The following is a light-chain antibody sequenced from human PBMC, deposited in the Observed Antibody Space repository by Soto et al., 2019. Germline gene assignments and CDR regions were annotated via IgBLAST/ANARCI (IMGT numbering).Light chain of an antibody. CDR1: QSISSC. CDR2: DAS. J-gene: IGKJ3*01. CDR3: QQYYSYPQT. V-gene: IGKV1-5*01. Sequence: DIQLTLSPSTLSASVGDRVTITFRASQSISSCVAWYQQKPGKAPKLLIYDASSWESGIPSRFNGSGSGTDFTLTISCLQSKDFATYYCQQYYSYPQTFGPGTKVDIK.